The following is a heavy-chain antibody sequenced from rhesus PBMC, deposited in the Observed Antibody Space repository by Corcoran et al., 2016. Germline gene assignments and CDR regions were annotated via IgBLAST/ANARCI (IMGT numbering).Heavy chain of an antibody. D-gene: IGHD2-27*01. CDR1: GGAISSNS. J-gene: IGHJ4*01. Sequence: QLHLQESGPGLVKPSETLSLTCAVSGGAISSNSWSWIRQPPGKGREWIGRISGSGGSTDHNPSLTSRVTISTDTSKNQFSLKLSSVTAADTAVYYCARVYCSGIYCSIFDYWGQGVLVTVSS. CDR2: ISGSGGST. CDR3: ARVYCSGIYCSIFDY. V-gene: IGHV4-173*01.